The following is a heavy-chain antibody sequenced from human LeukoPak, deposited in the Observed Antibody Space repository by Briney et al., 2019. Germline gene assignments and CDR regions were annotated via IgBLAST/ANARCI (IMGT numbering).Heavy chain of an antibody. V-gene: IGHV3-30*19. CDR2: IWYDGSNK. D-gene: IGHD6-19*01. Sequence: PGRSLRLSCAASGFTFSSYGMHWVRQAPGKGLEWVAVIWYDGSNKYYADSVKGRFTISRDNSKNTLYLQMNSLRAEDTAVYYCARDLGYSSGWPGLDYWGQGTLVTVSS. CDR3: ARDLGYSSGWPGLDY. CDR1: GFTFSSYG. J-gene: IGHJ4*02.